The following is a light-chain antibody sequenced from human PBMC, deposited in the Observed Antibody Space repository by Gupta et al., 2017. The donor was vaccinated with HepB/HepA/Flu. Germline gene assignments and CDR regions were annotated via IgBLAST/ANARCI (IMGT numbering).Light chain of an antibody. Sequence: DIQMTQSPSTQSASVGDRVIITCRASQSIKSWLAWYQQKPGKAPKLLIYKASILESGVPSRFSGSGSGTEFTLTISSLQPDDFATYYCRQYSTYSQCTFGPGTKVDIK. CDR2: KAS. CDR1: QSIKSW. CDR3: RQYSTYSQCT. J-gene: IGKJ3*01. V-gene: IGKV1-5*03.